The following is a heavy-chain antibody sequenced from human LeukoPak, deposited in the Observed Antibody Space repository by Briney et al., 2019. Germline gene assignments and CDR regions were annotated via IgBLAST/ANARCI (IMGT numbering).Heavy chain of an antibody. D-gene: IGHD6-19*01. CDR1: GGSISSGSYY. CDR2: IYTSGST. Sequence: PSQTLSLTCTVSGGSISSGSYYWSWIRQPAGKGLEWIGRIYTSGSTNYNPSLKSRVTISVDTSKNQFSLKLSSVTAADTAVYYCARGGGIVSEKYSSGWLDYWGQGTLVTVSS. CDR3: ARGGGIVSEKYSSGWLDY. V-gene: IGHV4-61*02. J-gene: IGHJ4*02.